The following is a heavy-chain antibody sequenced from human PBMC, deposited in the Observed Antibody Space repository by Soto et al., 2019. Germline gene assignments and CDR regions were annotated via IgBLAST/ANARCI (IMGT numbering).Heavy chain of an antibody. Sequence: ASVKVSCKASGYTFTSYGISWVRQAPGQGLEWMGWVSAYNGNTNYAQKLQGRVTMTTDTSTSTAYMELRSLRSDDTAVYYCARVYAILGGDAFDIWGQGTMVTGSS. CDR1: GYTFTSYG. V-gene: IGHV1-18*01. CDR3: ARVYAILGGDAFDI. J-gene: IGHJ3*02. CDR2: VSAYNGNT. D-gene: IGHD2-8*01.